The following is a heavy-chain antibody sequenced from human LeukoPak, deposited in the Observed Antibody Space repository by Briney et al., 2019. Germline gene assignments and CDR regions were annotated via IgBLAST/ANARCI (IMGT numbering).Heavy chain of an antibody. CDR1: GGSINSNSYF. CDR2: IYNTGTT. CDR3: ARSRIAAAGTEYFHH. J-gene: IGHJ1*01. D-gene: IGHD6-13*01. V-gene: IGHV4-39*02. Sequence: SETLSLTCTFSGGSINSNSYFWRWIRQTPGKGLEWLGNIYNTGTTSYNPSLKTRITISVDKTKVHFSLSLRSVTDAATAVYFCARSRIAAAGTEYFHHWGRGTLVSVSS.